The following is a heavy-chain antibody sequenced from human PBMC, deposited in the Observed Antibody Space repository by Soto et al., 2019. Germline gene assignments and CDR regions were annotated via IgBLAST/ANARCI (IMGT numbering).Heavy chain of an antibody. J-gene: IGHJ4*02. CDR1: GGSISSSNW. CDR2: IYHSGST. D-gene: IGHD4-17*01. CDR3: ARLDYGDSAFDF. Sequence: PSETLSLTCAVSGGSISSSNWWSWVRQPPGKGLEWIGEIYHSGSTNYNPSLKSRVTISVDKSKNQFSLKLSSLTAADTAVYYCARLDYGDSAFDFWGRGTLVTDSP. V-gene: IGHV4-4*02.